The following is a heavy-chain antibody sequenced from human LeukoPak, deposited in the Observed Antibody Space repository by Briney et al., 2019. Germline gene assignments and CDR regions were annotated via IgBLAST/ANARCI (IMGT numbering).Heavy chain of an antibody. Sequence: SETLSLTCTVSGGSISSSSYYWSWIRQPPGKGLEWIGYIYYSGSTNYNPSLKSRVTISVDTSKNQFSLKLSSVTAADTAVYYCARGWRHDYWGQGTLVTVSS. D-gene: IGHD2-15*01. CDR3: ARGWRHDY. J-gene: IGHJ4*02. V-gene: IGHV4-61*01. CDR2: IYYSGST. CDR1: GGSISSSSYY.